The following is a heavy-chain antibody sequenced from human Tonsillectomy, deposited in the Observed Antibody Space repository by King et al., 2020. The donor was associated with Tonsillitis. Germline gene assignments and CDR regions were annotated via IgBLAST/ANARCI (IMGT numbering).Heavy chain of an antibody. Sequence: QLQESGPGLVKPSETLSLTCTVSGGSISSSSDYWGWIRQPQGEGLEWIASMYYRGSTYYNPSLKSRVNISVDTSKNQFSLKLSSVTAADTAVYYCARPDSSVWSVVDYWGQGTLVTVSS. D-gene: IGHD3-22*01. CDR3: ARPDSSVWSVVDY. CDR2: MYYRGST. V-gene: IGHV4-39*07. J-gene: IGHJ4*02. CDR1: GGSISSSSDY.